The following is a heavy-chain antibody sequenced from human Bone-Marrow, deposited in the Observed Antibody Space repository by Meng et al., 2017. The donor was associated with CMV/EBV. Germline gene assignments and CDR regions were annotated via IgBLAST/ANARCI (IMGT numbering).Heavy chain of an antibody. Sequence: SGPTLVKTTETLTLTCTVSGFSLSNARMGVSWIRQPPGKALEWLAHIFSNDEKSYSTSLKSRLTISKDTSKSQVVLTMANMDPVDTATYYCARISTLKYCSSTSCYPGGWFDPWGQGTLVTVSS. V-gene: IGHV2-26*01. J-gene: IGHJ5*02. CDR1: GFSLSNARMG. D-gene: IGHD2-2*01. CDR2: IFSNDEK. CDR3: ARISTLKYCSSTSCYPGGWFDP.